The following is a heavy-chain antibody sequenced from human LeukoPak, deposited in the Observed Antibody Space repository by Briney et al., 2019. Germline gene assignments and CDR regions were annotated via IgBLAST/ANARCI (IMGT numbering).Heavy chain of an antibody. CDR3: ARGTFYPRHYYYGMDV. J-gene: IGHJ6*02. CDR2: INPNSGGT. Sequence: ASVKVSCKASGYTFTGYYMHWVRQAPGQGLEWMGWINPNSGGTNYAQKFQGRVTMTRDTSISTAYMELSRLRSDDTAVYYCARGTFYPRHYYYGMDVWGQGTTVTVSS. CDR1: GYTFTGYY. D-gene: IGHD3-10*01. V-gene: IGHV1-2*02.